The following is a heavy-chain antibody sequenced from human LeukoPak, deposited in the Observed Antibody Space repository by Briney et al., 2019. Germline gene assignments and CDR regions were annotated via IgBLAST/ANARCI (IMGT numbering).Heavy chain of an antibody. D-gene: IGHD3-10*01. J-gene: IGHJ4*02. V-gene: IGHV4-59*08. CDR2: ISYSGST. Sequence: SETLSLTCTVSGASISSYYWSWIRQPPGKGLEWIGYISYSGSTNYNPSLKSRVTISADTSKNQVSLTLSSVTAADTAVYYCARHPELYFFDYWGQGILVTASS. CDR3: ARHPELYFFDY. CDR1: GASISSYY.